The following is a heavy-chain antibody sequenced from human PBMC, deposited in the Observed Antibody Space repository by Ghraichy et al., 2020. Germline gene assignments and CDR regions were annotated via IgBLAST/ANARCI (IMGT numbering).Heavy chain of an antibody. CDR2: ISAYNGNT. Sequence: ASVKVSCKASGYTFTSYGISWVRQAPGQGLEWMGWISAYNGNTNYAQKLQGRVTMTTDTSTSTAYMELRSLRSDDTAVYYCARLMVGSSYYYYYGMDVWGKGTTVTVSS. J-gene: IGHJ6*04. CDR3: ARLMVGSSYYYYYGMDV. V-gene: IGHV1-18*01. D-gene: IGHD2-8*01. CDR1: GYTFTSYG.